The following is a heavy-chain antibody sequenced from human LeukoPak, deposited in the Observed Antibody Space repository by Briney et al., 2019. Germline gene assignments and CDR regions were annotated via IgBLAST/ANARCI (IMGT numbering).Heavy chain of an antibody. D-gene: IGHD2-2*01. CDR2: INHSGST. Sequence: PSETLSLTCAVSGYTVSSGYYWGWIRQSPGMGLEWIGSINHSGSTYYNPSLKSRVTMSIDTSKNQFSLKLSSVTAADTAVYYCARVLKWEYCNSPICYPGYVDVWGKGTTVTVSS. CDR1: GYTVSSGYY. CDR3: ARVLKWEYCNSPICYPGYVDV. V-gene: IGHV4-38-2*01. J-gene: IGHJ6*03.